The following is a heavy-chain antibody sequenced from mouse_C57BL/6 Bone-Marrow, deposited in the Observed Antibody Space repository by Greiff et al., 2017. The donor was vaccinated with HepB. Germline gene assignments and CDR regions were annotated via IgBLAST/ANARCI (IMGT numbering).Heavy chain of an antibody. D-gene: IGHD2-4*01. J-gene: IGHJ3*01. CDR1: GYTFTSYW. CDR2: IDPSDSYT. CDR3: ARHYYDYDEGSAY. V-gene: IGHV1-69*01. Sequence: VQLQQPGAELVMPGASVKLSCKASGYTFTSYWMHWVKQRPGQGLEWIGEIDPSDSYTNYNQKFKGKSTLTVDKSSSTAYMQLSSLTSEDSAVYYCARHYYDYDEGSAYWGQGTLVTVSA.